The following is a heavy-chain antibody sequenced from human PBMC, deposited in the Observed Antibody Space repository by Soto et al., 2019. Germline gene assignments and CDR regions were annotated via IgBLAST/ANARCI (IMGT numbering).Heavy chain of an antibody. CDR3: ARAKHSSSSDRFDY. V-gene: IGHV3-30-3*01. J-gene: IGHJ4*02. CDR2: ISYDGSNK. Sequence: QVQLVESGGGVVQPGRSLRLSCAASGFTFSSYAMHWVRQAPGKGLEWVAVISYDGSNKYYADSVKGRFTISRDNSKNTLYLQMNSLRAEDTAVYYCARAKHSSSSDRFDYWGQGTLVTVSS. D-gene: IGHD6-6*01. CDR1: GFTFSSYA.